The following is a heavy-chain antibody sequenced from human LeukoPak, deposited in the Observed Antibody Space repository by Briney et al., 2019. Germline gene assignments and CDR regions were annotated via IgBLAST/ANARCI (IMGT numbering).Heavy chain of an antibody. CDR1: GGSISSYY. Sequence: TSETLSLTCTVSGGSISSYYWSWIRQPPGKGLGWIGYIYYSGSTNYNPSLKSRVTISVDTSKNQFSLKLSSVTAADTAVYYCAREGGSYSNWFDPWGQGTLVTVSS. J-gene: IGHJ5*02. CDR3: AREGGSYSNWFDP. D-gene: IGHD1-26*01. CDR2: IYYSGST. V-gene: IGHV4-59*01.